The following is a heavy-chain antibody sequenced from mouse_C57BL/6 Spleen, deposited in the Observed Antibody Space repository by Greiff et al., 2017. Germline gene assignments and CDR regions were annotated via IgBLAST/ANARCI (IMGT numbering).Heavy chain of an antibody. CDR2: IYPRSGNT. CDR1: GYTFTSYG. J-gene: IGHJ1*03. Sequence: QVQLQQSGAELARPGASVKLSCKASGYTFTSYGISWVKQRTGQGLEWIGEIYPRSGNTYYNEKFKGKATLTADKSSSTAYMELRSLTSEDSAVXFCASYYYGSSLYWYFDVWGTGTTVTVSS. CDR3: ASYYYGSSLYWYFDV. V-gene: IGHV1-81*01. D-gene: IGHD1-1*01.